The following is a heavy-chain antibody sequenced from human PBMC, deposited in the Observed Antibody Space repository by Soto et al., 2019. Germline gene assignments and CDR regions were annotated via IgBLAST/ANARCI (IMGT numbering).Heavy chain of an antibody. CDR3: ARVSWYSSSRTKFDY. J-gene: IGHJ4*02. V-gene: IGHV4-34*01. CDR1: GGSFSGYY. CDR2: INHSGCT. Sequence: SETLSLTCAVYGGSFSGYYWSWIRQPPGKGLEWIGEINHSGCTNYNPSLKSRVTISVDTSKNQFSLKLSSVTAADTAVYYCARVSWYSSSRTKFDYWGQGTLVTSPQ. D-gene: IGHD6-13*01.